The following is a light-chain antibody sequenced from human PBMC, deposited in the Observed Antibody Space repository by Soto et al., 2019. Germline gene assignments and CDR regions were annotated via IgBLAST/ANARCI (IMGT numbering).Light chain of an antibody. J-gene: IGKJ5*01. CDR3: QQYGSSPIT. CDR2: DAS. CDR1: HNVSSY. Sequence: EIVLTQSPATLSLSPGERATLSCRASHNVSSYLVWYQQKPGQAPRLLIYDASNRAAGIPARFSGSGSGTDFTLTISRLEPEDFAVYYCQQYGSSPITFGQGTRLEIK. V-gene: IGKV3-11*01.